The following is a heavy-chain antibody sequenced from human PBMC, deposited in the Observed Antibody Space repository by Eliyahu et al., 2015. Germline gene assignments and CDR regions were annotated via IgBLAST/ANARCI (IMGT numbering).Heavy chain of an antibody. CDR1: GGSISSSTYY. CDR3: ASATYDYVWGSYRFRIFDY. D-gene: IGHD3-16*02. CDR2: IYYSGST. J-gene: IGHJ4*02. Sequence: QLQLQESGPGLVKPSETLPLTCTVSGGSISSSTYYWGWIRQPPGKGLEWIGSIYYSGSTYYNPSLKSRVTISVDTSKNQFSLKLSSVTAADTAVYYCASATYDYVWGSYRFRIFDYWGQGTLVTVSS. V-gene: IGHV4-39*01.